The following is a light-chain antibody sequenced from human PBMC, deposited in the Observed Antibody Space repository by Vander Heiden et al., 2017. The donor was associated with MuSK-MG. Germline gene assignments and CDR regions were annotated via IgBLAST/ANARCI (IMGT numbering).Light chain of an antibody. CDR3: AAWDDSLSGVV. CDR2: RNN. J-gene: IGLJ2*01. V-gene: IGLV1-47*01. Sequence: QSVLTQPPSASGTPGQRVPVSCSGSSSNIGSKYVYWYQQLPGTAPKLLIYRNNKRPSGVPDRFSGSKSGTSASLAISGLRAEDEADYYCAAWDDSLSGVVFGGGTKLTVL. CDR1: SSNIGSKY.